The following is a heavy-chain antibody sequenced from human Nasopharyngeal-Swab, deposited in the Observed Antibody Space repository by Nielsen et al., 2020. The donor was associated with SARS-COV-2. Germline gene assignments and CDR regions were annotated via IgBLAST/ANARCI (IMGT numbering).Heavy chain of an antibody. CDR3: AKDFNVDTAMVTYYYGMDV. Sequence: GGSLRLSCAASGFTFADYAMHWFRQAPGKGLEWVSGISWNSGTTGYADSVKGRFTISRDNAKSSLYLQMNSLRAEDTALYYCAKDFNVDTAMVTYYYGMDVWGQGTTVTVSS. V-gene: IGHV3-9*01. CDR2: ISWNSGTT. J-gene: IGHJ6*02. D-gene: IGHD5-18*01. CDR1: GFTFADYA.